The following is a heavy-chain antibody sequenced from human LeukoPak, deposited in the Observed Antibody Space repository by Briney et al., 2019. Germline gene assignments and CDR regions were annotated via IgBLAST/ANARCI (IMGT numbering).Heavy chain of an antibody. CDR2: ISHSGNT. CDR1: GGAANSYY. D-gene: IGHD2-21*01. J-gene: IGHJ4*02. CDR3: ARGFCADEICQVFTN. V-gene: IGHV4-59*02. Sequence: SETLSLTCIVSGGAANSYYWSWIRQTPEKGLEWIGYISHSGNTDYAPSLKSRVTMSLDTSKNQFSLKLSSVTAADTALYYCARGFCADEICQVFTNWGQGILVTVSS.